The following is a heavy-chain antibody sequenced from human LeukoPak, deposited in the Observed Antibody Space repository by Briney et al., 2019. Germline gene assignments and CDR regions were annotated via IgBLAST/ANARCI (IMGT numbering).Heavy chain of an antibody. Sequence: ASMKAPSKTSGDPSPGTYVPWWRRPPGEGLEWMGWINPNGGGTNSAQEFQGRVTMTRDTSISTVYMELSGLRSDDTAVYYCARGDAFDIWGQGTMVTVSS. CDR1: GDPSPGTY. V-gene: IGHV1-2*02. J-gene: IGHJ3*02. CDR3: ARGDAFDI. CDR2: INPNGGGT.